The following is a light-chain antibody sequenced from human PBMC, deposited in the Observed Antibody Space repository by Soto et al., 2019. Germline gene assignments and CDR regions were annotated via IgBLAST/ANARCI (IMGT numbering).Light chain of an antibody. CDR3: QQYGSSPRT. CDR2: AAS. V-gene: IGKV1-39*01. J-gene: IGKJ1*01. Sequence: DIQMTQSPSSLSASIGDRVTITCRASQTVNTYLHWYQQKPGKAPKLLIYAASNLQSGVPSRFSGSGSGTNFTLSLNSLQPEDFATYYCQQYGSSPRTFGLGTKVDIK. CDR1: QTVNTY.